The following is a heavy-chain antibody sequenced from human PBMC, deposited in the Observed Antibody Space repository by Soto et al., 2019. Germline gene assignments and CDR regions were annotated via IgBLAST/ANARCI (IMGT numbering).Heavy chain of an antibody. J-gene: IGHJ4*02. D-gene: IGHD2-15*01. CDR3: ARHRGTYCSGGSCSPLDF. CDR2: ISYDGSNK. CDR1: GFTFSSYA. V-gene: IGHV3-30-3*01. Sequence: QVQLVESGGGVVQPGRSLRLSCAVSGFTFSSYAMHWVRQAPGKGLEWVALISYDGSNKYSADSVKGRFIISRDHSKNTIYLHMNSLRTEGTAVYYCARHRGTYCSGGSCSPLDFWGQGTLVTVSS.